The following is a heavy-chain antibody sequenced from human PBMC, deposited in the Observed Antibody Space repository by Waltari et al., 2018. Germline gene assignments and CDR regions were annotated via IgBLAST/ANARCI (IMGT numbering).Heavy chain of an antibody. CDR3: ARGGCTIQPRYYGMDV. Sequence: QVQLQESGPGLVKPSETLSLTCTVSGGSISSYYWCWIRQPAGKGREWIGRIYTSGSTKYNPALKSRVTMSVDTSKNQFSRKLSSVTAADTAVYYCARGGCTIQPRYYGMDVWGQGTTVTVSS. CDR2: IYTSGST. J-gene: IGHJ6*02. V-gene: IGHV4-4*07. CDR1: GGSISSYY. D-gene: IGHD3-3*01.